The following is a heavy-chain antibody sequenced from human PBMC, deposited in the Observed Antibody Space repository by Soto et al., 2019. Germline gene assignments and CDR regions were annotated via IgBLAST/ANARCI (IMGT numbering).Heavy chain of an antibody. CDR2: ISGSGGST. Sequence: GGSLRLSCAASGFTFSSYAMSWVRQAPGKGLEWVSAISGSGGSTYYADSVKGRFTISRDNSKNTLYLQMNSLRAEDTAVYYCAKDGINERDSSGWSTPWALDYWGQGTLVTVSS. CDR3: AKDGINERDSSGWSTPWALDY. D-gene: IGHD6-19*01. V-gene: IGHV3-23*01. J-gene: IGHJ4*02. CDR1: GFTFSSYA.